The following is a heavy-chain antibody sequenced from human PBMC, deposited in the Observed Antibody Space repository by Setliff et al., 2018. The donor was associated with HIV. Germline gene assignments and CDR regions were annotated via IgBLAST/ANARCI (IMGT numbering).Heavy chain of an antibody. CDR1: GFTFSTYW. CDR2: ISGSGGST. Sequence: GGSLRLSCVASGFTFSTYWMSWVRQAPGKGLEWVSAISGSGGSTYYADSVKGRFTISRDNSKNTLYLQMNSLRAEDTAVYYCASHNSGWKRADYWGQGTLVTVSS. J-gene: IGHJ4*02. CDR3: ASHNSGWKRADY. V-gene: IGHV3-23*01. D-gene: IGHD6-19*01.